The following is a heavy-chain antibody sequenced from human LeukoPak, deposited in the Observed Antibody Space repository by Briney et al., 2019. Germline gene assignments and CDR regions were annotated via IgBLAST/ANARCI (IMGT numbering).Heavy chain of an antibody. D-gene: IGHD6-13*01. CDR3: ARVFGGRGSSWYYFDY. V-gene: IGHV6-1*01. J-gene: IGHJ4*02. Sequence: SQTLSLTCAISGDSVSSNSAAWNWIRQSPLRGLEWLGRTYYRSKWYNDYAVSVKSRITINPDTSKNQFSLQLNSVTPEDTAVYYCARVFGGRGSSWYYFDYWGQGTLVTVSS. CDR2: TYYRSKWYN. CDR1: GDSVSSNSAA.